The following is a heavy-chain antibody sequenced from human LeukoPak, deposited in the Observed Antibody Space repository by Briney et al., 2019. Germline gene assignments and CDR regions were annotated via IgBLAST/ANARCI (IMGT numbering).Heavy chain of an antibody. Sequence: ASVKVSCKASGYTFTSYGISWVRRAPGQGLEWMGWISAYNGNTNYAQKLQGRVTMTTDTSTSTAYMELRSLRSDDTAVYYCARDYSGDCSSTSCYTGNWFDPWGQGTLVTVSS. J-gene: IGHJ5*02. D-gene: IGHD2-2*02. V-gene: IGHV1-18*01. CDR3: ARDYSGDCSSTSCYTGNWFDP. CDR2: ISAYNGNT. CDR1: GYTFTSYG.